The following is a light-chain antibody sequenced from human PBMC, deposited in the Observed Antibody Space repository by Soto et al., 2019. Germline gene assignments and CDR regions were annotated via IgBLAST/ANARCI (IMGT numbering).Light chain of an antibody. CDR2: NNS. CDR3: QSYDSSLSGYV. Sequence: QSVLTQPPSVSGAPGQRVTISCTGSSSNIGAGYDVHWYQQLPGTAPKLLIQNNSRRPSGVPDRFSGSKSGTSASLAITGLQAEDEADYSCQSYDSSLSGYVFGTGTKVTVL. J-gene: IGLJ1*01. V-gene: IGLV1-40*01. CDR1: SSNIGAGYD.